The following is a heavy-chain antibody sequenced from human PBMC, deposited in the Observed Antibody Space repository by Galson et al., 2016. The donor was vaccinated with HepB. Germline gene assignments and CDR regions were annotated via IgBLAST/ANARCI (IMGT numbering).Heavy chain of an antibody. Sequence: SLRLSCAASGFTFSRFWMNWVRQAPGKGLEWVASIKGDGSKTSYVDSVKGRFTTSRDNVENSLYLQMNSLRAEDTAVYYCARYGDEAGWNFQHWGQGTLVTVSS. J-gene: IGHJ1*01. V-gene: IGHV3-7*03. D-gene: IGHD6-19*01. CDR3: ARYGDEAGWNFQH. CDR2: IKGDGSKT. CDR1: GFTFSRFW.